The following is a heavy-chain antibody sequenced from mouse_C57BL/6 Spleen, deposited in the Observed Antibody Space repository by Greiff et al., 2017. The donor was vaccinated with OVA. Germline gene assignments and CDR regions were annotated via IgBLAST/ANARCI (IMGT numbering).Heavy chain of an antibody. V-gene: IGHV3-1*01. CDR3: ASSLPGHYYAMDY. Sequence: EVQLQQSGPGMVKPSQSLSLTCTVTGYSITSGYDWHWIRHFPGNKLEWMGYISYSGSTNYNPSLKSRISITHDTSKNHFFLKLNSVTTEDTATYYCASSLPGHYYAMDYWGQGTSVTVSS. CDR2: ISYSGST. CDR1: GYSITSGYD. J-gene: IGHJ4*01. D-gene: IGHD5-5*01.